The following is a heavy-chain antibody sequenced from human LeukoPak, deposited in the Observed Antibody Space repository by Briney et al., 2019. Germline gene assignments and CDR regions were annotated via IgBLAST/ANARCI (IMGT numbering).Heavy chain of an antibody. Sequence: PSETLSLTCTVSGGSISGYYWSWIRQPPGKGLEWIGYIYYTGSANYKSSLKSRVTMSVDMSKNQFSLKLSSVTAADTAVYYCARVLGSNGCSDYWGQGALVTVSS. CDR1: GGSISGYY. D-gene: IGHD6-19*01. J-gene: IGHJ4*02. CDR3: ARVLGSNGCSDY. CDR2: IYYTGSA. V-gene: IGHV4-59*01.